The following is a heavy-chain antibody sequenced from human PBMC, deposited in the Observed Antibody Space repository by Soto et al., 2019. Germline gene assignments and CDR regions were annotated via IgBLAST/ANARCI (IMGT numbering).Heavy chain of an antibody. J-gene: IGHJ6*02. CDR2: MNPNSGNT. D-gene: IGHD6-13*01. V-gene: IGHV1-8*02. CDR3: ARLSLSSTSAYGMDV. Sequence: ASVKVSCKASGGTFSSYAISWVRQAPGQGLEWMGWMNPNSGNTGYAQKFQGRVTMTRNTSISTAYMELSSLRSEDTAVYYCARLSLSSTSAYGMDVWGQGTTVTVSS. CDR1: GGTFSSYA.